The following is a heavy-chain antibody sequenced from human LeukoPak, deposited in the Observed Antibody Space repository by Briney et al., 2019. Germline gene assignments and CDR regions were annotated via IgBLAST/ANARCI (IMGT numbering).Heavy chain of an antibody. D-gene: IGHD3-22*01. Sequence: PSETLSLTCAVYGGSFSGYYWSWIRQPPGKGLEWIGYIYYSGSTYYSPSLKSRVTISVDTSKNQFSLKLNSVTAADTAVYYCASLSGFYLDWGQGTLVTVSS. CDR1: GGSFSGYY. J-gene: IGHJ4*02. V-gene: IGHV4-34*09. CDR3: ASLSGFYLD. CDR2: IYYSGST.